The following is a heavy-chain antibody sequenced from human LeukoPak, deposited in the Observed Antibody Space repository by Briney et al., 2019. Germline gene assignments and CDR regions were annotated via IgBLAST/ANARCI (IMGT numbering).Heavy chain of an antibody. J-gene: IGHJ4*02. V-gene: IGHV1-8*01. CDR1: GYTFTSYD. CDR2: MNPNSGNT. Sequence: ASVKVSCKASGYTFTSYDINWVRQATGQGLEWMGWMNPNSGNTGYAQKFQGRVTMTRNTSISTAYMELSSLRSEDTAVYYCARGIFLTPDYDYWGQGTLVTVSS. CDR3: ARGIFLTPDYDY. D-gene: IGHD3-3*02.